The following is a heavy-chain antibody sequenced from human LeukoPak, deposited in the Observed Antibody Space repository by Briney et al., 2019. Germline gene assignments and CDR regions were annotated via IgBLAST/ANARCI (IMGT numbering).Heavy chain of an antibody. V-gene: IGHV4-59*01. D-gene: IGHD5-18*01. CDR3: ASSEPAGYSYGGDAFDI. CDR1: GGSISSYY. Sequence: PSETLSLTCTVSGGSISSYYWSWIRQPPGKGLEWIGYIYYSGSTNYNPSLKSRVTISVDTSKNQFSLKLSSVTAADTAVYYCASSEPAGYSYGGDAFDIWXXXXXVTXSS. CDR2: IYYSGST. J-gene: IGHJ3*02.